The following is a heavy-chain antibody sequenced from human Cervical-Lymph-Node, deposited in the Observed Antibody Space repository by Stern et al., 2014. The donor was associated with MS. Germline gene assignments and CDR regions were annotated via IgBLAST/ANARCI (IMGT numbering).Heavy chain of an antibody. Sequence: EVQLEESGGGLIQPGGSLRLSCAASGLTVSSDYMNWVRQAPGKGLEWVSIIYSGGSTYYAYSVKGRFTISRDNSKNTLYLQMDSLRAEDTAVYYCARGLPVYNWGPGTLVTVSS. CDR1: GLTVSSDY. CDR2: IYSGGST. V-gene: IGHV3-53*01. D-gene: IGHD2-2*01. J-gene: IGHJ4*02. CDR3: ARGLPVYN.